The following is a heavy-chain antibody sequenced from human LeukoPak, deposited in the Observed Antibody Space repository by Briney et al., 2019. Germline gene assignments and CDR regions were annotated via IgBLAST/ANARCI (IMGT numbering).Heavy chain of an antibody. J-gene: IGHJ4*02. CDR3: ARDVASRTADY. Sequence: GGSLRPSCAASGFTFSTYWMSWVRQAQGKVLEWVGNIKEDGSEKYYVDSVKGLFTISRDNAKNSLYLQMNNLRTEDTAVYYCARDVASRTADYWGQGTLVTVSS. D-gene: IGHD6-6*01. CDR1: GFTFSTYW. CDR2: IKEDGSEK. V-gene: IGHV3-7*01.